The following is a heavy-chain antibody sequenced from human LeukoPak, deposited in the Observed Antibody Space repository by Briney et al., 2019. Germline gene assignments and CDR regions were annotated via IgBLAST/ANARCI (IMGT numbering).Heavy chain of an antibody. V-gene: IGHV3-23*01. CDR3: ARRAGAYSHPYDY. J-gene: IGHJ4*02. CDR1: GFTFSSYA. CDR2: ISGSGSGGST. D-gene: IGHD4/OR15-4a*01. Sequence: TGGSLRLSCAASGFTFSSYAMSWVRHAPGKGLEWVSGISGSGSGGSTNYSDSVKGRFTISRDNSKNTLYLQMNSLRAEDTAVYYCARRAGAYSHPYDYWGQGTLVTVSS.